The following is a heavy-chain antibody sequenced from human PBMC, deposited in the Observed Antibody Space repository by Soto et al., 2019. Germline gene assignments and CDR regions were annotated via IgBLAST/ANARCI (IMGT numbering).Heavy chain of an antibody. V-gene: IGHV3-30*18. CDR2: VSYDGSNK. D-gene: IGHD3-3*02. J-gene: IGHJ4*02. CDR3: AKDHGYGHFFGYFEE. Sequence: PGGSLRLSCAASGFIFTNYGMHWVRQAPGKGLEWVAVVSYDGSNKYEADSVKGRFTISRDNSKSTLYLQMNSLRAEDTAVYYCAKDHGYGHFFGYFEERGQGTPVTVSS. CDR1: GFIFTNYG.